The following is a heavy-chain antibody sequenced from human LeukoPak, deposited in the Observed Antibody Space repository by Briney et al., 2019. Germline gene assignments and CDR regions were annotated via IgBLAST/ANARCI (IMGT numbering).Heavy chain of an antibody. J-gene: IGHJ4*02. D-gene: IGHD3-22*01. CDR1: GGSISSYY. V-gene: IGHV4-59*01. CDR3: ARADSSGYYVGY. Sequence: KPSETLSLTCTVSGGSISSYYWSWIRQPPGKGLEWIGHIYYSGSTNYNPSLKSRVTISVDTSKNQFSLKLSSVTAADTAVYYCARADSSGYYVGYWGQGTLVTVSS. CDR2: IYYSGST.